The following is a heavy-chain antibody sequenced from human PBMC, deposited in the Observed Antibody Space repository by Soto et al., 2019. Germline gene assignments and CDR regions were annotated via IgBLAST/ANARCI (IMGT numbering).Heavy chain of an antibody. CDR2: IGGSDGRP. V-gene: IGHV3-23*01. D-gene: IGHD2-2*01. CDR1: GFTFSSYA. J-gene: IGHJ4*02. CDR3: AKSSHLYVVPAAVYFDD. Sequence: PGGSLRLSCGASGFTFSSYAMSWVRQAPGKGLERVSAIGGSDGRPYYADSVKGRFAISRDNSKNTLFLQMSSLRAEDSAVYYCAKSSHLYVVPAAVYFDDWGQGTLVTVSS.